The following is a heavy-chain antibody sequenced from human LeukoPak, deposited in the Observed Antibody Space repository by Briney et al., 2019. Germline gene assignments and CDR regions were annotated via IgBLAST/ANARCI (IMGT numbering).Heavy chain of an antibody. J-gene: IGHJ6*02. V-gene: IGHV3-30*03. CDR3: ARAMVRGPHPYYYYGMDV. CDR2: ISYDGSNK. CDR1: GFTFSTYG. Sequence: GGSLRLSCAASGFTFSTYGMHWVRQAPGKGLEWVAVISYDGSNKYYADSVKGRFTISRDNSKNTLYLQMNSLRAGDTAVYYCARAMVRGPHPYYYYGMDVWGQGTTVTVSS. D-gene: IGHD3-10*01.